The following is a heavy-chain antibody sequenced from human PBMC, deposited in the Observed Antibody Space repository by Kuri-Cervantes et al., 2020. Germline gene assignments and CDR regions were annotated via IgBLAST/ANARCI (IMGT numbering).Heavy chain of an antibody. J-gene: IGHJ6*02. CDR3: ARDSITGTTLGYYGMDV. Sequence: GESLKISCAASGFTVSSNYMSWVRQAPGKELEWVSVIYSGGSTYYADSVKGRFTISRDNSKNTLYLQMNSLRAEDTAVYYCARDSITGTTLGYYGMDVWGQGTTVTVSS. CDR1: GFTVSSNY. CDR2: IYSGGST. D-gene: IGHD1-7*01. V-gene: IGHV3-53*01.